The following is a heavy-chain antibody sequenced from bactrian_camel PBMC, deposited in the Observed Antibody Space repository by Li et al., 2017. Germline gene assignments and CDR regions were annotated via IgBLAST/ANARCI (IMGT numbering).Heavy chain of an antibody. CDR3: FTDSNGACEGGGGRMITMRPY. V-gene: IGHV3S42*01. J-gene: IGHJ4*01. D-gene: IGHD3*01. CDR1: GFQFSDYP. CDR2: IAYDGWVS. Sequence: DVQLVESGGGLVQPGGSLRLSCIASGFQFSDYPMSWVRQAPGKDLKWIAQIAYDGWVSRYHDSAKGRFTISRDNAKNMLYLQMNSLKPEDSARYYCFTDSNGACEGGGGRMITMRPYRGQGTQVTVS.